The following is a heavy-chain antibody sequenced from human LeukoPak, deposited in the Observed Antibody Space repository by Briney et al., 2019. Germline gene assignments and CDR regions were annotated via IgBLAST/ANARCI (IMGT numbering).Heavy chain of an antibody. Sequence: GESLKISCKGSGYRFTSYWIGWVRQMPGKGLEWVGIIYPGDSDTRYSPSFQGHVTISADKSISTTYLQWSSLKASDTAMYYCATPRAVTGEFDYWGQGTLVTVSS. CDR2: IYPGDSDT. CDR3: ATPRAVTGEFDY. V-gene: IGHV5-51*01. J-gene: IGHJ4*02. D-gene: IGHD6-19*01. CDR1: GYRFTSYW.